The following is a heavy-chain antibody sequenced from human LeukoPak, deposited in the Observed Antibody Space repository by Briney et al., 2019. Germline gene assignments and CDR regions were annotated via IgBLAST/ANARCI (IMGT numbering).Heavy chain of an antibody. V-gene: IGHV4-34*01. CDR1: GGSFSGYY. CDR3: ARGPIVGATPPYFDH. D-gene: IGHD1-26*01. Sequence: SETLSLTCAVYGGSFSGYYWSWIRQPPGKGLEWIGEINHSGSTNYNPSLKSRVTISVDTSKNQFSLKLSSVTAADTAVYYCARGPIVGATPPYFDHWGQGTLVTVSS. CDR2: INHSGST. J-gene: IGHJ4*02.